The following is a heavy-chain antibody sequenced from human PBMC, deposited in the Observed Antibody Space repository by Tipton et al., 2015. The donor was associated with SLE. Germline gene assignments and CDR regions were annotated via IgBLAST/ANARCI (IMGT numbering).Heavy chain of an antibody. V-gene: IGHV4-39*02. Sequence: TLSPTCTVSGGSISSSNYYWGWIRQPPGKGLEWIGSIYYSGSTYYNPSLKSRITISLDKSNNHFSLRLGSLTAADTAVYYCARGPDYSNCSFYRMDVWGQGTTVTVSS. CDR2: IYYSGST. J-gene: IGHJ6*02. CDR1: GGSISSSNYY. CDR3: ARGPDYSNCSFYRMDV. D-gene: IGHD4-11*01.